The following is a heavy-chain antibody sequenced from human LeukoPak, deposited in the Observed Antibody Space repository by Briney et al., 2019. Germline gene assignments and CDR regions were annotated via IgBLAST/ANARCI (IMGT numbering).Heavy chain of an antibody. J-gene: IGHJ5*02. V-gene: IGHV3-7*01. CDR3: AREGTVAAPVWFDP. D-gene: IGHD6-13*01. Sequence: PGGSLRLSCAASGFTFSSYWMSWVRQAPGKGLEWVANIRQDGSGKYYVDSVKGRFTVSGDNAKNSLYLQMNSLRAEDTAVYYCAREGTVAAPVWFDPWGQGTLVTVSS. CDR2: IRQDGSGK. CDR1: GFTFSSYW.